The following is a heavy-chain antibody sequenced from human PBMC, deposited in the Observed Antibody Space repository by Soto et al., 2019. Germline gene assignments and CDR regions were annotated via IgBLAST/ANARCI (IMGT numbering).Heavy chain of an antibody. V-gene: IGHV3-48*03. CDR1: GFTFSNYE. CDR2: ISSSGSTI. D-gene: IGHD6-19*01. CDR3: ARHKASGWSRVVDY. J-gene: IGHJ4*02. Sequence: PGGSLRLSCAASGFTFSNYEMNWVRQAPGKGLEWVSYISSSGSTIYYADSVKGRFTISRDNAKNSLYLQMNSLRAEDTAVYYCARHKASGWSRVVDYWGQGTLVTV.